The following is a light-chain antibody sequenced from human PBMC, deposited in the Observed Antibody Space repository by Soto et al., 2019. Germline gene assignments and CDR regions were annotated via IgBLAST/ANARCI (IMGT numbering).Light chain of an antibody. Sequence: EIVMTQSPATLSVSPGERATLSCRASQSVSSNLAWYQQKPGQAPRLLIYGASTTATGIPARFSGSGSGTEFTLTISSLQSEDFAVYYCQQYNNWPPQLTFGGGTKVEIK. CDR3: QQYNNWPPQLT. CDR2: GAS. J-gene: IGKJ4*01. V-gene: IGKV3-15*01. CDR1: QSVSSN.